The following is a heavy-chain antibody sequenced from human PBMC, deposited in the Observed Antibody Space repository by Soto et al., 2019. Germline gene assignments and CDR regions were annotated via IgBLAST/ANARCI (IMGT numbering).Heavy chain of an antibody. CDR2: VKYNGSQT. D-gene: IGHD1-1*01. CDR1: GFTFSSYW. CDR3: TRDFQGPLDYGMDV. V-gene: IGHV3-7*01. J-gene: IGHJ6*02. Sequence: GGSLRLSCADSGFTFSSYWMSWVRQAPGQGLEWVANVKYNGSQTYYVGSVKGRFTISRDNAKNSLYLQMNSLRAEDTAVYYCTRDFQGPLDYGMDVWGQGTTVTVSS.